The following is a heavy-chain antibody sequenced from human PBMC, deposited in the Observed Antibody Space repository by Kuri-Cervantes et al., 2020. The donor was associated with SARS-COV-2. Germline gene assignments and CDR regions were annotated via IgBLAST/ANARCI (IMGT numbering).Heavy chain of an antibody. CDR2: INPNSGGT. D-gene: IGHD1-26*01. J-gene: IGHJ4*02. CDR1: GYTFTGYY. V-gene: IGHV1-2*02. Sequence: ASVKVSCKASGYTFTGYYMHWVRQAPGQGLEWMGWINPNSGGTNYAQKFQGRVTMTRDTSISTAYMELSRLGSDDTAVYYCARVRYVVGATETYYFDYWGQGTLVTVSS. CDR3: ARVRYVVGATETYYFDY.